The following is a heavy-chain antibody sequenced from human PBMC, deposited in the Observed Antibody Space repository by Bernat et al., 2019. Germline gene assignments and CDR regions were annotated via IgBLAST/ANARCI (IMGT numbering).Heavy chain of an antibody. CDR2: ISQSGST. J-gene: IGHJ4*02. CDR1: GFTFSSYE. CDR3: AKVPNPYGDHSDVPIL. Sequence: VQLVESGGGLVQPGGSLRLSCAASGFTFSSYEMNWVRQAPGKGLEWIGSISQSGSTYYSPSIESRVTISIDTSKIQFSLKLTSMTAADTAVYYCAKVPNPYGDHSDVPILWGQGTLVTVSS. V-gene: IGHV4-38-2*01. D-gene: IGHD4-17*01.